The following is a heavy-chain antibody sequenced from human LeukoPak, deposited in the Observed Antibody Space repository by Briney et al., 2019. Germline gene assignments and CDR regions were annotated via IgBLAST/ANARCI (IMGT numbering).Heavy chain of an antibody. CDR2: ISGSGGST. CDR3: AKDPRYCSSTSCVDY. J-gene: IGHJ4*02. V-gene: IGHV3-23*01. Sequence: PGGSLRLSCAPSGFTFSSYAMSWVRQAPGKGLEWVSAISGSGGSTYYADSVKGRFTISRDNSKNTLYLQMNSLRAEDTAVYYCAKDPRYCSSTSCVDYWGQGTLGTVSS. D-gene: IGHD2-2*01. CDR1: GFTFSSYA.